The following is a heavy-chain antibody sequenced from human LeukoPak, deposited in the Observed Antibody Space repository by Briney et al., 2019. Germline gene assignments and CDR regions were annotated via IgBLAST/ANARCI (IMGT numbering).Heavy chain of an antibody. CDR2: ISSSSSTI. D-gene: IGHD3-22*01. CDR3: ARGSTYYDSSGQVPFDY. CDR1: GFTFSTYS. J-gene: IGHJ4*02. Sequence: QRWGSLRLSCAASGFTFSTYSMNWVRQAPGKGLEWVSYISSSSSTIYYADSVKGRFTISRDNAKNSLYLQMNSLRAEDTAVYYCARGSTYYDSSGQVPFDYWGQGTLVTVSS. V-gene: IGHV3-48*01.